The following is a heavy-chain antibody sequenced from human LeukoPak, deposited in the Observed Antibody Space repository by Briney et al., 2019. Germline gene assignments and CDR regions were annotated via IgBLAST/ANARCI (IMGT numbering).Heavy chain of an antibody. V-gene: IGHV3-30*04. D-gene: IGHD3-16*01. CDR3: ARDKDYVRYYYMDV. CDR2: LSYDGNNK. J-gene: IGHJ6*03. Sequence: GGSLRLSCAASGFIFSSYAMPWVRQAPGKGLEWVATLSYDGNNKYYADSVKGRFTISRDNSKNALYLQMNSLRAEDTAVYYCARDKDYVRYYYMDVWGKGTTVTVSS. CDR1: GFIFSSYA.